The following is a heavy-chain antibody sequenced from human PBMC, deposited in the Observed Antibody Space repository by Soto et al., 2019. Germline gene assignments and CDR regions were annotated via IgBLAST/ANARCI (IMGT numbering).Heavy chain of an antibody. D-gene: IGHD1-26*01. J-gene: IGHJ4*02. CDR3: ARDQGGQSGNFIFDH. CDR1: GGSISSSNW. Sequence: LSLTCAVSGGSISSSNWWSWVRQPPGKGLEWVAVMWYHGRDLFYTDSVKGRFTISRDNSKNTLFLQMNSLRADDTAGYYCARDQGGQSGNFIFDHWGQGARVTVSS. V-gene: IGHV3-33*08. CDR2: MWYHGRDL.